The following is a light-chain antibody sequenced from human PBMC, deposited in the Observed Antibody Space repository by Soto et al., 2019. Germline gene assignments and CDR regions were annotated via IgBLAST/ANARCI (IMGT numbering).Light chain of an antibody. CDR2: DAS. CDR1: QSISSW. CDR3: QQYGSSPTWT. J-gene: IGKJ1*01. V-gene: IGKV1-5*01. Sequence: DIQMTQSPSTLSASVGDRVTITCRASQSISSWLAWYQQKPGKAPKLLIYDASSLESGVPSRFSGSGSGTEFTLTISRLEPEDSAVYYCQQYGSSPTWTFGQGTKVDIK.